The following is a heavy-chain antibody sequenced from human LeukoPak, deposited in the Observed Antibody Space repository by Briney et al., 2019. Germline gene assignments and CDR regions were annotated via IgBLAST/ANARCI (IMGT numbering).Heavy chain of an antibody. V-gene: IGHV1-46*01. CDR3: ARADYGGNSVIWYFDL. CDR2: INPSGGST. D-gene: IGHD4-23*01. J-gene: IGHJ2*01. CDR1: GYTFTSYY. Sequence: ASVKLSCKASGYTFTSYYMHWVRQSPGQGLEWMGIINPSGGSTSYAQKFQGRVTMTRDMSTSTVYMELSSLRSEDTAVYYCARADYGGNSVIWYFDLWGRGTLVTVSS.